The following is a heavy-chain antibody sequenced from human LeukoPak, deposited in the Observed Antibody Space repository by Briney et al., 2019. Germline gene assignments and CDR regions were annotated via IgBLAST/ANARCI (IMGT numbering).Heavy chain of an antibody. Sequence: SETLSLTCTVSGGSISSYYWSWIRQPAGKGLEWIGRIYTSGSTNYNPSLKSRVTMSVDTSKNQCSLKLSSVTAADTAVYYCARDRHYYDSSGSNWFDPWGQGTLVTVSS. CDR2: IYTSGST. J-gene: IGHJ5*02. V-gene: IGHV4-4*07. D-gene: IGHD3-22*01. CDR1: GGSISSYY. CDR3: ARDRHYYDSSGSNWFDP.